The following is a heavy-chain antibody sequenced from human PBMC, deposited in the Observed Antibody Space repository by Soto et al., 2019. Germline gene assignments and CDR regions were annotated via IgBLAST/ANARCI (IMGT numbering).Heavy chain of an antibody. Sequence: QVQLVQSGAEVKKPGSSVKVSCKASGGTFSSYAISWVRQAPGQGLEWMGGIIPIFGTANYAQKFQGRVTITADESTSTGYMELSSLRSEDTAVYYCAGEQSGQTGLRPYYFDYWGQGTLVTVSS. V-gene: IGHV1-69*01. CDR2: IIPIFGTA. CDR3: AGEQSGQTGLRPYYFDY. CDR1: GGTFSSYA. J-gene: IGHJ4*02. D-gene: IGHD5-12*01.